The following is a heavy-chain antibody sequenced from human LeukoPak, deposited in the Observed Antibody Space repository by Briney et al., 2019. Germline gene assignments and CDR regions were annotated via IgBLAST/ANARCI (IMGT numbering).Heavy chain of an antibody. CDR2: ISGCNGNT. CDR1: GYTFSRYG. D-gene: IGHD2-21*02. Sequence: ASVKVSCKTSGYTFSRYGVGWARQAPGQGLEWMGWISGCNGNTNYAQRFQDRVTLTTDTSTSTGSMEFRSLRSDDTAVYYCARVGCSGGDCFSSGDHWGQGTLVTVSS. J-gene: IGHJ4*02. V-gene: IGHV1-18*01. CDR3: ARVGCSGGDCFSSGDH.